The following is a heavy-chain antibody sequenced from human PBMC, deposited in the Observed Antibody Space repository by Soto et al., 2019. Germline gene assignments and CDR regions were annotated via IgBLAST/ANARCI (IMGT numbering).Heavy chain of an antibody. CDR2: ISTYNGDT. Sequence: GPEVKKPGASVKVSCEASGYPFTTSGISWVRQAPGQGLEWMGWISTYNGDTNSAQKFQGRVTMTADTSTGTAYMELMSLKSDDTAVYYCARQGSWPYYYYGLDVWGQGTTVTVSS. V-gene: IGHV1-18*01. CDR1: GYPFTTSG. D-gene: IGHD1-26*01. J-gene: IGHJ6*02. CDR3: ARQGSWPYYYYGLDV.